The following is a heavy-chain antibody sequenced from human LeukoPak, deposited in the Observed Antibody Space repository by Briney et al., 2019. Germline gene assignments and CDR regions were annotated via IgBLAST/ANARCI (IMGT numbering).Heavy chain of an antibody. CDR1: GGSFSGYY. V-gene: IGHV4-34*01. J-gene: IGHJ3*01. CDR3: ARGALASGYYMRAFDF. D-gene: IGHD3-3*01. CDR2: INHSGST. Sequence: SETLSLTCAVYGGSFSGYYWSWIRQPPGKGLEWIGEINHSGSTNYNPSLKSRVTISVDTSKNQFSLKLSSVTAADTAVYYCARGALASGYYMRAFDFWGQGTMVTVSS.